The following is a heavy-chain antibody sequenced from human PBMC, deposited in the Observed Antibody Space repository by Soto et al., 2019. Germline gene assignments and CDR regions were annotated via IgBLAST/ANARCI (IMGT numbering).Heavy chain of an antibody. J-gene: IGHJ4*02. CDR2: IIPIFGTA. CDR3: AREGYYSDSSGYQFDY. Sequence: SVKVSCKASGGPFISYAIIWVRQAPGQGLEWMGGIIPIFGTANYAQKFQGRVTITADKSTSTAYMELSSLRSEDTAVYYCAREGYYSDSSGYQFDYLGQRTLVTVSS. D-gene: IGHD3-22*01. V-gene: IGHV1-69*06. CDR1: GGPFISYA.